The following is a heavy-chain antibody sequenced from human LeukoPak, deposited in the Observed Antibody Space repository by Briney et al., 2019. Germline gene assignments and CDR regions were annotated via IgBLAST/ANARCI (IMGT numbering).Heavy chain of an antibody. V-gene: IGHV4-4*09. J-gene: IGHJ4*02. CDR1: AGSITDYY. CDR3: ARQPYGSGSYTFDY. CDR2: IYTRGST. Sequence: PSETLSLTCTVSAGSITDYYWSWIRQPPGKGLEWLGFIYTRGSTNYNPSLKSRVTISVDTSKSQSSLKLSSVTAADTAVYYCARQPYGSGSYTFDYWGQGTLVTASS. D-gene: IGHD3-10*01.